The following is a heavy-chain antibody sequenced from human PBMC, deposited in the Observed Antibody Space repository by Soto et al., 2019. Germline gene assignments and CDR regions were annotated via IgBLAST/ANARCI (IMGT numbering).Heavy chain of an antibody. CDR1: GFTFSNAW. J-gene: IGHJ6*03. CDR2: IKSKTDGGTT. D-gene: IGHD4-17*01. CDR3: TTDLTTVYYYYMDV. V-gene: IGHV3-15*01. Sequence: GGSLRLSCAASGFTFSNAWMSWGRQAPGKVLEWVGRIKSKTDGGTTDYAAPVKGRFTISRDDSKNTLYLQMNSLKTEDTAVYYCTTDLTTVYYYYMDVWGKGTTVTVSS.